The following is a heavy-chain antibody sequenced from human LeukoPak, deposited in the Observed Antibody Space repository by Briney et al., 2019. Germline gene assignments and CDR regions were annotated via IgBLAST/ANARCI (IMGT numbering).Heavy chain of an antibody. V-gene: IGHV1-2*04. Sequence: ASVKVSCKASGYTFTGYYMHWVRQAPGQRLEWMGWINPNSGGTNYAQKFQGWVTMTRDTSISTAYMELSRLRSDDTAVYYCARGGMVRGVLGDYWGQGTLVTVSS. CDR1: GYTFTGYY. CDR2: INPNSGGT. J-gene: IGHJ4*02. CDR3: ARGGMVRGVLGDY. D-gene: IGHD3-10*01.